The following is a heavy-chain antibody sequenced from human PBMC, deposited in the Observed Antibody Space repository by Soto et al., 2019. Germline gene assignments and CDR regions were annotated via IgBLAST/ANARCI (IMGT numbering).Heavy chain of an antibody. J-gene: IGHJ4*02. CDR3: ARTDTYCSGGSCYSDY. CDR1: GGTFSSYT. V-gene: IGHV1-69*02. Sequence: SVKVSCKASGGTFSSYTISWVRQAPGQGLEWMGRIITILGIANYAQKFQGRVTITADKSTSTAYMELSSLRSEDTAVYYCARTDTYCSGGSCYSDYWGQGTLVTVSS. D-gene: IGHD2-15*01. CDR2: IITILGIA.